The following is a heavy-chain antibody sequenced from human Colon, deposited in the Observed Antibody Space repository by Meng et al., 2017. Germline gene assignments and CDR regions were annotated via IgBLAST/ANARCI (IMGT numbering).Heavy chain of an antibody. J-gene: IGHJ4*02. V-gene: IGHV1-2*02. D-gene: IGHD5-24*01. Sequence: QVQLVQSGAEVKKPGASVKVSCKASGYTFIDFYIHGMRQAPGQGLEWMGWINPNRGGAVYAQKFQGRITMTRDTSINTAYMELSSLISDDTAVYYCARDTAYKDYWGQGTMVTVSS. CDR3: ARDTAYKDY. CDR2: INPNRGGA. CDR1: GYTFIDFY.